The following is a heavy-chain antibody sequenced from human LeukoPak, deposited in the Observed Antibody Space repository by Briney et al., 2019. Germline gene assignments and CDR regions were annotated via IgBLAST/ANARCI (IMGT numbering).Heavy chain of an antibody. CDR2: INHSGST. D-gene: IGHD1-26*01. CDR3: ARCIENYMDV. CDR1: GGSFSGYY. Sequence: LETLSLTCAVSGGSFSGYYWSWIRQPPGKGLEWSGEINHSGSTNYNPSLKSRVTISVDTSKNQFSLKLSSVTAADTAVYYCARCIENYMDVWGKGTTVTVSS. J-gene: IGHJ6*03. V-gene: IGHV4-34*01.